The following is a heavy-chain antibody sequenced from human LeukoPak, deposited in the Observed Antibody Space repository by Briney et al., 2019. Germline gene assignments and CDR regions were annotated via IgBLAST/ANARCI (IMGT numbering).Heavy chain of an antibody. CDR3: ARGAPYYYDSSGYYYYFDY. D-gene: IGHD3-22*01. Sequence: SETLSLTCAVYGGSFSGYYWSWIRQPPGKGLEWIGEINHSGSTNYNPSLKSRVTISVDTSKNLFSLKLSSVTAADTAVYYCARGAPYYYDSSGYYYYFDYWGQGTLVTVSS. CDR1: GGSFSGYY. J-gene: IGHJ4*02. CDR2: INHSGST. V-gene: IGHV4-34*01.